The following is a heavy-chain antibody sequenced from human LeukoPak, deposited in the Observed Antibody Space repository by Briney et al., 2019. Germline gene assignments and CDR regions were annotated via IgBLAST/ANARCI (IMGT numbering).Heavy chain of an antibody. CDR1: GFTFSTYA. V-gene: IGHV3-48*04. Sequence: GGSLRLSCAASGFTFSTYAMNWVRQAPGKGLEWVSYISSSSSAIYYSDSVEGRFTISRDNAKNTLYLQMNSLRAEDTAVYYCARGTSGMPIEDWGQGTLVTVSS. CDR3: ARGTSGMPIED. D-gene: IGHD1-1*01. CDR2: ISSSSSAI. J-gene: IGHJ4*02.